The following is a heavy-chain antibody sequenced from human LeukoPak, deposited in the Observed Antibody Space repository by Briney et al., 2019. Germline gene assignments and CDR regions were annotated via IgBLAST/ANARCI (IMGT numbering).Heavy chain of an antibody. D-gene: IGHD1-14*01. CDR3: ARAGMARINWFDP. J-gene: IGHJ5*02. CDR2: IIPIFGTA. V-gene: IGHV1-69*13. Sequence: ASVNVSCKASGYTFTNYGITWVRQAPGQGLEWMGGIIPIFGTANYAQKFQGRVTITADESTSTAYMELSSLRSEDTAVYYCARAGMARINWFDPWGQGTLVTVSS. CDR1: GYTFTNYG.